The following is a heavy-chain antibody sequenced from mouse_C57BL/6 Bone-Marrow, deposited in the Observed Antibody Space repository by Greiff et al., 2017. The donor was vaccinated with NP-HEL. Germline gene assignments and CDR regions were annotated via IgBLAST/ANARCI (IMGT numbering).Heavy chain of an antibody. CDR2: ISSGSSTI. CDR1: GFTFSDYG. V-gene: IGHV5-17*01. D-gene: IGHD2-4*01. J-gene: IGHJ4*01. Sequence: VESGGGLVKPGGSLKLSCAASGFTFSDYGMHWVRQAPEKGLEWVAYISSGSSTIYYADTVKGRFTISRDNAKNTLFLQMTSLRSEDTAMYYCARKDYDGGYAMDYWGQGTSVTVSS. CDR3: ARKDYDGGYAMDY.